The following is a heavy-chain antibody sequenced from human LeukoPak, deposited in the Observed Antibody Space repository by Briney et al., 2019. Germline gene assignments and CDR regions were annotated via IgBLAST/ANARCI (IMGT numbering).Heavy chain of an antibody. V-gene: IGHV4-38-2*02. J-gene: IGHJ3*02. CDR3: ARRPIAAAVRNAFDI. CDR2: IYHSGST. CDR1: GYSISSGYY. Sequence: SETLSLTCTVSGYSISSGYYWGWIRQPPGKGLEWIGSIYHSGSTYYNPSLKSRVTISVDTSKNHFSLKLSSVTAADTAVYYCARRPIAAAVRNAFDIWGQGTMVTVSS. D-gene: IGHD6-13*01.